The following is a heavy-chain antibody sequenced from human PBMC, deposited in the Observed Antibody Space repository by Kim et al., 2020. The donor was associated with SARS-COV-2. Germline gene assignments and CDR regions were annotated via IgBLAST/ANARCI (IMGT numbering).Heavy chain of an antibody. CDR3: ARVHESFTGDYY. D-gene: IGHD3-9*01. CDR1: GGTFSSYG. V-gene: IGHV1-69*13. J-gene: IGHJ4*02. Sequence: SVKVSCKASGGTFSSYGFTWVRQAPGQGLEWMGGIIPMSQTAKYAQNYEGRVTITADESTNTVYLELRSLRSEDTALYYCARVHESFTGDYYWGQGTL. CDR2: IIPMSQTA.